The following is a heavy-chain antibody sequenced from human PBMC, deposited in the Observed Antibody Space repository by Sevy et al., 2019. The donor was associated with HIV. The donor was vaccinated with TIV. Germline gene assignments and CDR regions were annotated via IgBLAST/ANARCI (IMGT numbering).Heavy chain of an antibody. V-gene: IGHV3-11*01. D-gene: IGHD6-13*01. CDR3: ARRVGGDRGIAAAGPGVDY. J-gene: IGHJ4*02. CDR2: ISSSGSTI. Sequence: GGSLRLSCAASGYTFSDYYMSWIRQAPGKGLEWVSYISSSGSTIYYADSVKGRFTISRDNAKNSLYLQMNSLRAEDTAVYYCARRVGGDRGIAAAGPGVDYWGQGTLVTVSS. CDR1: GYTFSDYY.